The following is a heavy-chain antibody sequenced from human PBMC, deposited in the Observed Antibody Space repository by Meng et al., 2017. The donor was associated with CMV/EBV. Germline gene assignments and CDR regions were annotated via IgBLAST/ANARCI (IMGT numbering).Heavy chain of an antibody. Sequence: GGSLSLSCAASGFTFDDYAMHWVRQAPGKGLEWVSGISWNSGSIGYADSVKGRFTISRDNAKNSLYLQMNSLRAEDTALYYCAAKDLAFDYWGQGTLVTVSS. CDR1: GFTFDDYA. J-gene: IGHJ4*02. V-gene: IGHV3-9*01. CDR3: AAKDLAFDY. D-gene: IGHD5-12*01. CDR2: ISWNSGSI.